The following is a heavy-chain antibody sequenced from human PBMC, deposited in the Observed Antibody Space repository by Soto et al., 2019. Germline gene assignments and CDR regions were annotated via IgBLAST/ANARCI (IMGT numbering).Heavy chain of an antibody. V-gene: IGHV4-34*01. D-gene: IGHD3-22*01. Sequence: SETLSLTCAVYGGSFSGYYWSWIRQPPGKGLEWIGEINHSGSTNYNPSLKSRVTISVDTSKNQFSLKLSSVTAADTAVYYCARALAGDYYDSSGYLPTNYYYGMDVWGQGTTVTVSS. CDR2: INHSGST. CDR1: GGSFSGYY. CDR3: ARALAGDYYDSSGYLPTNYYYGMDV. J-gene: IGHJ6*02.